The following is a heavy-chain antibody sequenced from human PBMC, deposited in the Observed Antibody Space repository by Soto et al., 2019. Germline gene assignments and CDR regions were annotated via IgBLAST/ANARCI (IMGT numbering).Heavy chain of an antibody. CDR3: ARGATEGIVDS. Sequence: EVLLVESGGGLLQPGGSLRLFCAASRFTFSNHWMHWVRQAPGKGLAWVSRISSDGSSTSYAESVKGRFAIARDNGKNTLYLQMNSLRPEDTAVYYCARGATEGIVDSCGQGTLVTVSS. J-gene: IGHJ4*02. CDR1: RFTFSNHW. D-gene: IGHD5-12*01. V-gene: IGHV3-74*01. CDR2: ISSDGSST.